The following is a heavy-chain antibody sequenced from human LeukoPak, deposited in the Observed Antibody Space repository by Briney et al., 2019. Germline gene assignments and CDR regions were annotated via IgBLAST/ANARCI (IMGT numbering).Heavy chain of an antibody. J-gene: IGHJ6*02. CDR3: ARDPLPASIDQYGLDV. D-gene: IGHD2-2*01. Sequence: SETLSLTCAVYGGSFSGYYWSWIRQPPGKGLEWIGEINHSGSTNYNPSLKSRVTISVDTSKNQFSLKLSSVTAADTAVYYCARDPLPASIDQYGLDVWGQGTSVTVSS. CDR2: INHSGST. CDR1: GGSFSGYY. V-gene: IGHV4-34*01.